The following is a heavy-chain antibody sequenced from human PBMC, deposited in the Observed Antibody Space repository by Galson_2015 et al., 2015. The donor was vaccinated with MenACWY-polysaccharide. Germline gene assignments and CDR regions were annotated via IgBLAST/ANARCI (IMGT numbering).Heavy chain of an antibody. Sequence: TLSLTCTVSGGSISSGDYYWSWIRQPPGKGLEWIGYIYYSGSTYYNPSLKSRVTISVDTSKNQFSLKLSSVTAADTAVFYCARAPPLYAYSSGWPVDYWGQGTLVTVSS. V-gene: IGHV4-30-4*01. CDR2: IYYSGST. CDR1: GGSISSGDYY. CDR3: ARAPPLYAYSSGWPVDY. D-gene: IGHD6-19*01. J-gene: IGHJ4*02.